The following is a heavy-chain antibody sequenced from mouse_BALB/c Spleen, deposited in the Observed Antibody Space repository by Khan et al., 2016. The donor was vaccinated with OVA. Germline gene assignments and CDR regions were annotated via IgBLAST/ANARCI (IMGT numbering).Heavy chain of an antibody. Sequence: EVELVESGGGLVKPGGSLKLSCAASGFTFSNYAMSWVRQTPEKRLEWVATISSGGSYTYYPDSVKGRFTISRDNAKNTLYLQMSSLRSEDTAMYYCARTPGYYGSNYFDYWGRGTTLTFSS. CDR1: GFTFSNYA. CDR3: ARTPGYYGSNYFDY. J-gene: IGHJ2*01. CDR2: ISSGGSYT. V-gene: IGHV5-9-3*01. D-gene: IGHD1-1*01.